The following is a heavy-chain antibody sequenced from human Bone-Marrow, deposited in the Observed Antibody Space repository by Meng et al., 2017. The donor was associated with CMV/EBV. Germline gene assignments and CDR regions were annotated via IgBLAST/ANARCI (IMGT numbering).Heavy chain of an antibody. CDR2: IGGSGGST. J-gene: IGHJ6*02. D-gene: IGHD1-7*01. CDR1: GFTFSSYA. V-gene: IGHV3-23*01. CDR3: ARYLGWNYVLYYYGMDV. Sequence: GESLKISCAASGFTFSSYAMTWVRQAPGKGLEWVSTIGGSGGSTYHADSVKGRFTISRDNAKNSLYLQMNSLRAEDTALYYCARYLGWNYVLYYYGMDVWGPGTTVTGSS.